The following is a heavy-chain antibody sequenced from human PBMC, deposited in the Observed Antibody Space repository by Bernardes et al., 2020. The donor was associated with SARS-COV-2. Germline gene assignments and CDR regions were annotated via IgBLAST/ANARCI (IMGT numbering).Heavy chain of an antibody. D-gene: IGHD3-16*01. CDR3: ARDFYLWGSYTFDT. CDR2: IYSGGGT. V-gene: IGHV3-66*02. J-gene: IGHJ4*02. Sequence: GGSLRLSCAASGFPVSSHYMNWVRQAPGKGPEWVSVIYSGGGTSYADSVKGRFTISRDNSKNTLYLQMNTLRAEDTAVYYCARDFYLWGSYTFDTWGQGTLVTVSS. CDR1: GFPVSSHY.